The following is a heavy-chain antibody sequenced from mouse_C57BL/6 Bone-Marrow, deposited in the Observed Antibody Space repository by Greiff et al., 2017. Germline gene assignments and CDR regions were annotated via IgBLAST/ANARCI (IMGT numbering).Heavy chain of an antibody. D-gene: IGHD2-1*01. J-gene: IGHJ2*01. V-gene: IGHV1-47*01. CDR1: GYTFTTYP. CDR2: FHPYNDDT. CDR3: ARGGNYGGDYFDY. Sequence: VQLQQSGAELVQPGASVKMSCNASGYTFTTYPIEWMKQNHGKSLEWIGNFHPYNDDTKYNETFKVKATLTVAKSSSTVYLELSRLTSDDSAVYYGARGGNYGGDYFDYWGQGTTLTVS.